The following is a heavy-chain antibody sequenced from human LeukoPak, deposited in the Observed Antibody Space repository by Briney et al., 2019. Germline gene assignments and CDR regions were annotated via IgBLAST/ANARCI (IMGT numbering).Heavy chain of an antibody. Sequence: SETLSLTCTVSGGSISSYYWSWIRQPPGKGLEWIGYIYYSGSTNYNPSLKSRVTISVDTSKNQFSLKLSSVTAADTAVYYCARGILRYFDWLLEYYFDYWGQGTLVTASS. J-gene: IGHJ4*02. D-gene: IGHD3-9*01. CDR2: IYYSGST. CDR3: ARGILRYFDWLLEYYFDY. V-gene: IGHV4-59*01. CDR1: GGSISSYY.